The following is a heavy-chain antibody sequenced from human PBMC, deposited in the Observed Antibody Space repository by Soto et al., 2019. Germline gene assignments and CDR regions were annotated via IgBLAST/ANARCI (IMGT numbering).Heavy chain of an antibody. CDR1: GDSVSSNSVA. CDR2: TYYRSKWYN. D-gene: IGHD6-13*01. V-gene: IGHV6-1*01. Sequence: SQTLSLTCAISGDSVSSNSVAWNWIRQSPSRGLEWLGRTYYRSKWYNDYAVSVKSRITINPDTSKNQFSLQLNSVTPEDTAVYYCARVLAAAGDLRWFDPWGQGTLVTVSS. J-gene: IGHJ5*02. CDR3: ARVLAAAGDLRWFDP.